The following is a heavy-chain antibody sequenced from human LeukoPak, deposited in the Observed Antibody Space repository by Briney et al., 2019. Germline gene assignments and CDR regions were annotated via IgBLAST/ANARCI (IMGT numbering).Heavy chain of an antibody. Sequence: GASVKVSCKASGYTFTGYYMYWVRQAPGQGLEWMGWMNPNSGNTAYAQKFQGRVTITRNTSISTAYMELSSLRSEDTAIYYCAREDYYDSGSSDYWGQGTLVTVSS. V-gene: IGHV1-8*03. D-gene: IGHD3-22*01. CDR2: MNPNSGNT. CDR1: GYTFTGYY. J-gene: IGHJ4*02. CDR3: AREDYYDSGSSDY.